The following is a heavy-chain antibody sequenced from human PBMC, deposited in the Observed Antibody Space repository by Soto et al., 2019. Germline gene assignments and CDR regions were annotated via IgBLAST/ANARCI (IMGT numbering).Heavy chain of an antibody. CDR3: ATLPPRIVVTILPIPS. CDR1: GGSLSSYY. J-gene: IGHJ4*02. V-gene: IGHV4-59*12. Sequence: PSETLSLTCVVSGGSLSSYYWSWIRQPPGKGLEWIGYIYYSGSTNYNPSLKSRVTISVDTSKNQFSLNLKSLTAADTAVYYCATLPPRIVVTILPIPSWGQGTQVTVSS. CDR2: IYYSGST. D-gene: IGHD2-21*01.